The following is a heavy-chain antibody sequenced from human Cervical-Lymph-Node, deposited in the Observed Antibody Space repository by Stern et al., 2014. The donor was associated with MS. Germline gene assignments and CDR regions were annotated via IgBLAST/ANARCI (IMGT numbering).Heavy chain of an antibody. CDR1: GGTFSNYA. V-gene: IGHV1-69*01. CDR2: IVPLFGKP. CDR3: ASPLTATSVPFGYYXXDV. J-gene: IGHJ6*02. Sequence: QVQLVQSGAEVKKPGSSVKVSCKASGGTFSNYATSWVRQAPGQGLEWMGGIVPLFGKPNYAQKFQGRVTITADESTSTAYMDLSSLRSEDTAVYYCASPLTATSVPFGYYXXDVWGQGTTVTVS. D-gene: IGHD4-17*01.